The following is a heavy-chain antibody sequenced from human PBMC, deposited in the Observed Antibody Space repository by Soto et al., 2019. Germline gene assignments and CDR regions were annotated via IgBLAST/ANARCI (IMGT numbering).Heavy chain of an antibody. D-gene: IGHD3-10*01. CDR3: TYSRGWPPIHFAY. J-gene: IGHJ4*02. CDR2: IYWDDDK. Sequence: QITLKESGPTLLKPTQTLTLTCTFSGFSLTSNGMGVAWIRQPPGKALEWLALIYWDDDKRYRPSLRSRLTNSQDTFKNQVVRTMTNIDPLDTGTYYGTYSRGWPPIHFAYWGQGTLVTVSS. CDR1: GFSLTSNGMG. V-gene: IGHV2-5*02.